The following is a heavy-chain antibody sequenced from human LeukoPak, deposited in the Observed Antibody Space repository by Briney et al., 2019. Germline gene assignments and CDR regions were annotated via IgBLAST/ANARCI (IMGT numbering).Heavy chain of an antibody. V-gene: IGHV4-30-4*08. J-gene: IGHJ3*02. CDR1: GGSINFGDYY. CDR3: ARAPGAFDI. D-gene: IGHD7-27*01. Sequence: TLSLTCTVSGGSINFGDYYWSWIRQPPGKGLEWIGYIYYSGSTYYNPSLKSRVTISGDTSKNQFSLKLRSVTAADTAVYYCARAPGAFDIWGKGTMVTVSS. CDR2: IYYSGST.